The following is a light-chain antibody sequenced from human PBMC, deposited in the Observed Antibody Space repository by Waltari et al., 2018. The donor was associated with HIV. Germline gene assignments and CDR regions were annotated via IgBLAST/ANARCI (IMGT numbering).Light chain of an antibody. CDR3: AAWDDILNAYV. J-gene: IGLJ1*01. Sequence: QSVLTQPPSLSESPRQRVTISCSGSSSNIGSNAVNWYQQLPGKPPKLPIYYDVMLPSGVSDRFSGSKSGSSASLAISGLQSEDEADYYCAAWDDILNAYVFGSGTKVTVL. CDR1: SSNIGSNA. CDR2: YDV. V-gene: IGLV1-36*01.